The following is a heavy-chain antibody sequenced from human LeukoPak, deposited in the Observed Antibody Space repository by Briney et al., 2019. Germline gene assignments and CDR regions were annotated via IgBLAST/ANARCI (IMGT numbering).Heavy chain of an antibody. CDR3: ARDQDGYKND. D-gene: IGHD5-24*01. V-gene: IGHV1-69*04. J-gene: IGHJ4*02. CDR1: GGTFSSYA. CDR2: IIPILGIA. Sequence: SVKVSCKASGGTFSSYAISWVRQAPGQGLEWMGRIIPILGIANYAQKFQGRVTITADKSTSTAYMELSSLRFEDTAVYYCARDQDGYKNDWGQGTLVTVSS.